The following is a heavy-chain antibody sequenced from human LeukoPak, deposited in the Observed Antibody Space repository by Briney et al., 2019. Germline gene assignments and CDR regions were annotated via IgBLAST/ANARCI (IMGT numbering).Heavy chain of an antibody. J-gene: IGHJ5*02. CDR2: MNQHGSEK. D-gene: IGHD3-22*01. CDR3: AKGLAYDRSDYLNWFDP. V-gene: IGHV3-7*01. CDR1: GFTFSFYW. Sequence: PGGSLRLSCAASGFTFSFYWMNWVRQAPGKGLEWVANMNQHGSEKYYVGSVKGRFTISRDNAKNSLYLQMNSLRAEDTAVYYCAKGLAYDRSDYLNWFDPWGQGTLVTVSS.